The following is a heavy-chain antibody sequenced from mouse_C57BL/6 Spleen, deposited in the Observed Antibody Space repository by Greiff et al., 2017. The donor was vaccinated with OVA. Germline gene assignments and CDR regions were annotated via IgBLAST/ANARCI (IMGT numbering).Heavy chain of an antibody. CDR3: ARRVTTVVYWYFDV. J-gene: IGHJ1*03. CDR2: IDPSDSYT. CDR1: GYTFTSYW. D-gene: IGHD1-1*01. V-gene: IGHV1-50*01. Sequence: QVQLQQPGAELVKPGASVKLSCKASGYTFTSYWMQWVKQRPGQGLEWIGEIDPSDSYTNYNQKFKGKATLTVDTSSSTAYLPLSSLTSEDSAVYDCARRVTTVVYWYFDVWGTGTTVTVSS.